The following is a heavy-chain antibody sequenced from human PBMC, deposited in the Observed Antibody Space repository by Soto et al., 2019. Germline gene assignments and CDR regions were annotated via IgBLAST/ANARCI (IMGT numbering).Heavy chain of an antibody. V-gene: IGHV2-26*01. Sequence: QVTLKESGPVLVKPTETLTLTCTVSGFSLSNARMGVSWIRQPPGKALEWLAHIFSNDEKSYSTSLKSRLTXSXDXXKRQVVLTMTNMDPVDTATYYCARIQGTAMVTADYWGQGTLVTVSS. J-gene: IGHJ4*02. D-gene: IGHD5-18*01. CDR2: IFSNDEK. CDR3: ARIQGTAMVTADY. CDR1: GFSLSNARMG.